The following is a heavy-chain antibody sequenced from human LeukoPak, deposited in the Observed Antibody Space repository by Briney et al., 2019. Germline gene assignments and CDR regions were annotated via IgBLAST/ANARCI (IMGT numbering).Heavy chain of an antibody. CDR3: ARDEARSNSSPTNFYY. CDR2: IIPSFGTA. CDR1: GGTFSSST. Sequence: SVKVSCKASGGTFSSSTISGVRQAPGRGLEWMGGIIPSFGTANYAQKFQGRVTITADESTSDNSMELSSLRTERPRVDFSARDEARSNSSPTNFYYWGQGTLVTVSS. J-gene: IGHJ4*02. D-gene: IGHD6-13*01. V-gene: IGHV1-69*01.